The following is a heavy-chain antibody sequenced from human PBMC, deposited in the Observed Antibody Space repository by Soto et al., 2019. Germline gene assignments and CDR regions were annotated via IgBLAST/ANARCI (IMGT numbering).Heavy chain of an antibody. CDR3: AGVTYDEVFGAVVLVAAAH. J-gene: IGHJ4*02. D-gene: IGHD2-15*01. V-gene: IGHV1-18*01. CDR2: ISAYNGNT. Sequence: QVPLVQSGAEVKKPGASVKVSCKASGYTFTSYGISWVRQAPGQGLEWMGWISAYNGNTNYAEKLQGRVTMTTDTSTSTAYMELRSLRSEDTAVYYCAGVTYDEVFGAVVLVAAAHWGQGTLVTVSS. CDR1: GYTFTSYG.